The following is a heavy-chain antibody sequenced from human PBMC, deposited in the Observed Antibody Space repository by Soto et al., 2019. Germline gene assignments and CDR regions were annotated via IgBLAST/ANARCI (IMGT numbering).Heavy chain of an antibody. CDR1: GYTFTSYG. V-gene: IGHV1-18*01. Sequence: QVQLVQSGAEVKKPGASVKFSCKASGYTFTSYGISWVRQAPGQGLEWMGWISAYNGNTNSAQKLQGRVTMTTATSTTTANMELRSLRSDDTAVNYCARDLIVGATPPYYFDYWGQGTLVTVPS. D-gene: IGHD1-26*01. J-gene: IGHJ4*02. CDR2: ISAYNGNT. CDR3: ARDLIVGATPPYYFDY.